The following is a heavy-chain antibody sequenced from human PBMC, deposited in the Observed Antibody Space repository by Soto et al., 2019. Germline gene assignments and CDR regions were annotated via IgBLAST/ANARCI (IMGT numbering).Heavy chain of an antibody. CDR1: GFTFGDYS. Sequence: SLRLSCAASGFTFGDYSMHAVLQAPGKGLVWVSGISWNSGSIGYADSVKCRFTISRDNAKNSLYLQMNSLRAEDTALYYCATLPPGGRNWKGAEGRAFDIWGQGTMVTVSS. J-gene: IGHJ3*02. CDR3: ATLPPGGRNWKGAEGRAFDI. D-gene: IGHD1-1*01. V-gene: IGHV3-9*01. CDR2: ISWNSGSI.